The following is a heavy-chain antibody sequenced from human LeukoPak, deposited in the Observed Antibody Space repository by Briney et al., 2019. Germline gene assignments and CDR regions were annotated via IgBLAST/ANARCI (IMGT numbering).Heavy chain of an antibody. D-gene: IGHD6-13*01. CDR1: GFTFSTYV. CDR2: ISYDGSNK. CDR3: AKDHGGIAI. Sequence: PGRSLRLSCAASGFTFSTYVMHWVRQAPGKGLEWVAVISYDGSNKYYADSVKGRFTISRDNSKNTLYLQMNSLRAEDTAVYYCAKDHGGIAIWGQGTMVTVSS. J-gene: IGHJ3*02. V-gene: IGHV3-30*18.